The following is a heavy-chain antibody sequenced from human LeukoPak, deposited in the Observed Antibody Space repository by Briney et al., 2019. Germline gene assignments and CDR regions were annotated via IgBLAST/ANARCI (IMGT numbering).Heavy chain of an antibody. CDR1: GGSFSGYY. V-gene: IGHV4-34*01. J-gene: IGHJ4*02. Sequence: PSETLSLTCAVYGGSFSGYYWGWIRQPPGKGLEWIGEINHSGSTNYNPSLKSRVTISVDTSRNQFSLKLSSVTAADTAVYYCVRGPMVDYWGQGTLVTVSS. CDR3: VRGPMVDY. D-gene: IGHD3-10*01. CDR2: INHSGST.